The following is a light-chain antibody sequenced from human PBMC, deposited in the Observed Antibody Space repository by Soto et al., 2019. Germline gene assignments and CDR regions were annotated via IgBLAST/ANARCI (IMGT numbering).Light chain of an antibody. V-gene: IGLV7-46*01. CDR1: TGAVTSGHY. CDR2: DTS. J-gene: IGLJ2*01. CDR3: SLYFSGIVV. Sequence: QAVVTQEPSLTVSPGGTVTLTCGSSTGAVTSGHYPYWFQQKPGQAPRTLTHDTSNKHSWTPARFSGSLLGGKAALTLSGAQAEDEAEYYCSLYFSGIVVFGGGTKLTVL.